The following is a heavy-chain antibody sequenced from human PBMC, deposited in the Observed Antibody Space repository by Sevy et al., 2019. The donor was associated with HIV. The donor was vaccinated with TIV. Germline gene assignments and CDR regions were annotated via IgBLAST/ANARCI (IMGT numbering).Heavy chain of an antibody. CDR3: AKGMSRCSSTSCYIGGAFDI. CDR1: GFTFSSYG. D-gene: IGHD2-2*02. CDR2: ISYDGSNK. J-gene: IGHJ3*02. V-gene: IGHV3-30*18. Sequence: GGSLRLSCAASGFTFSSYGMHWVRQAPGKGLEWVAVISYDGSNKYYADSVKGRFTNSRDNSKNTLYLQMNSLRAEDTAVYYCAKGMSRCSSTSCYIGGAFDIWGQGTMVTVSS.